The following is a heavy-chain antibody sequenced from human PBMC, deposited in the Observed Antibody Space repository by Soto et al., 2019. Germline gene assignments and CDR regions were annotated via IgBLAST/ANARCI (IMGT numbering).Heavy chain of an antibody. CDR2: INWNSVYI. CDR1: GFSFDYYA. V-gene: IGHV3-9*01. CDR3: AKDQAGSPLYYGIDV. J-gene: IGHJ6*02. D-gene: IGHD6-25*01. Sequence: EVQLVESGGGLVQAGRSLRLSCEASGFSFDYYAMHWVRQAPGKGLEWVASINWNSVYIGYADSVKGRFTISRDNAANSLSLQMNSLRPEDTAVYYCAKDQAGSPLYYGIDVWGQGTTVTVSS.